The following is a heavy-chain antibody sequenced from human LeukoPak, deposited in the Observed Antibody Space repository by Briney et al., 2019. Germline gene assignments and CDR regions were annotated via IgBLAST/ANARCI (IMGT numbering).Heavy chain of an antibody. CDR1: GYTFTGYY. J-gene: IGHJ6*03. V-gene: IGHV1-2*06. CDR2: INPNSGGT. Sequence: GASVKVSCKASGYTFTGYYMHWVRQAPGQGLEWMGRINPNSGGTNYAQKFQGRRTMTRDTSITTAYMELSRLKSDDTAVYYCAGDRVVAATSPMAVWGKGTTVTVSS. D-gene: IGHD2-15*01. CDR3: AGDRVVAATSPMAV.